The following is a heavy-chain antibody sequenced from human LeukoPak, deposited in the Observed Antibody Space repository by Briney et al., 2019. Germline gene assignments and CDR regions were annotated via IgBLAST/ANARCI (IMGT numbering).Heavy chain of an antibody. Sequence: GRSLRLSCAASGFTFSSYATSWVRQAPGKGLEWVSAISGSGGSTYYADSVKGRFTISRDNSKNTLYLQMNSLRAEDTAVYYCAKDPRPIYDFWSGYYNPYFDYWGQGTLVTVSS. V-gene: IGHV3-23*01. D-gene: IGHD3-3*01. J-gene: IGHJ4*02. CDR2: ISGSGGST. CDR1: GFTFSSYA. CDR3: AKDPRPIYDFWSGYYNPYFDY.